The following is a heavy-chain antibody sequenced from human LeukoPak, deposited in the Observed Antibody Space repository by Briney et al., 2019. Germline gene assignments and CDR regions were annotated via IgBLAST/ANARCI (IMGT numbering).Heavy chain of an antibody. J-gene: IGHJ4*02. Sequence: PSETLSLTCAVYGGSFSGYYWSWIRQPPGKGLEWIGYIYHSGSTYYNPSLKSRVTISVDRSKNQFSLKLSSVTAADTAVYYCAREKAAPPYYFDYWGQGTLVTVSS. CDR3: AREKAAPPYYFDY. D-gene: IGHD6-13*01. CDR2: IYHSGST. CDR1: GGSFSGYY. V-gene: IGHV4-34*01.